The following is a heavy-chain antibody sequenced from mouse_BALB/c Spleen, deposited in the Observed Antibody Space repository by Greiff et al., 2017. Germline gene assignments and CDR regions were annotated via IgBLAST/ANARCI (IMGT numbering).Heavy chain of an antibody. D-gene: IGHD2-14*01. V-gene: IGHV1-7*01. CDR3: ARKFTYYRSRYFDV. Sequence: QVHVKQSGAELAKPGASVKMSCKASGYTFTSYWMHWVKQRPGQGLEWIGYINPSTGYTEYNQKFKDKATLTADKSSSTAYMQLSSLTSEDSAVYYCARKFTYYRSRYFDVWGAGTTVTVSS. J-gene: IGHJ1*01. CDR1: GYTFTSYW. CDR2: INPSTGYT.